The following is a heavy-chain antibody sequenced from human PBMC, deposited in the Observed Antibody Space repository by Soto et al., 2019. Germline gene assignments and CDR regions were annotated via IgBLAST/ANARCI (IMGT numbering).Heavy chain of an antibody. V-gene: IGHV6-1*01. CDR1: GDSVSSNSAA. CDR3: ARSGAHNWNKNWFDP. Sequence: SQTLSLTCAISGDSVSSNSAAWNWIRQSPSRGLEWLGRTSYRSKWYKDYAVSVKSRITINPDTSKNQSSLQLNSVTPEDTAVYYCARSGAHNWNKNWFDPWGQGTLVTVSS. CDR2: TSYRSKWYK. J-gene: IGHJ5*02. D-gene: IGHD1-20*01.